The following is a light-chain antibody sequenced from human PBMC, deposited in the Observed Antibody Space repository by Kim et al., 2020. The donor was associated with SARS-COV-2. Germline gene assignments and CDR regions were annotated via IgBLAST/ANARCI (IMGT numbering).Light chain of an antibody. V-gene: IGKV3D-11*01. J-gene: IGKJ5*01. CDR1: QGVSSY. Sequence: LSPGERAPPSSRTSQGVSSYLAWYQQKPGQAPRLLIYDASSRATGIPARFSGSGSGTDFTLTISSLEPEDFAVYYCQQRSNWRVTFGQGTRLEIK. CDR2: DAS. CDR3: QQRSNWRVT.